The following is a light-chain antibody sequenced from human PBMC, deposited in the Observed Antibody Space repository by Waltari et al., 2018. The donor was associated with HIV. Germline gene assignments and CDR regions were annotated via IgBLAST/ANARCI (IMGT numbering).Light chain of an antibody. J-gene: IGLJ3*02. Sequence: SVLTQPPSASRTPGQRVTISCSGSSSNIGSNYVYWYQYFPGATPKLLSCWNRQRPSGVTDRFSGSKSGTSASLAISGLRPEEETDYYCASWDDSLSGWVFGGGTKVTVL. CDR1: SSNIGSNY. CDR2: WNR. V-gene: IGLV1-47*01. CDR3: ASWDDSLSGWV.